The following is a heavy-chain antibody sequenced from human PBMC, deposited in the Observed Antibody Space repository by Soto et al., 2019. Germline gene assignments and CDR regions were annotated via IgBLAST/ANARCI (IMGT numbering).Heavy chain of an antibody. J-gene: IGHJ4*02. CDR3: ASTKEDTAMVGTFDY. CDR1: GGSFSGYY. D-gene: IGHD5-18*01. Sequence: SETLSLTCAVYGGSFSGYYWSWIRQPPGKGLEWIGYIYYSGSTNYNPSLKSRVTISVDTSKNQFSLKLSSVTAADTAVYYCASTKEDTAMVGTFDYWGQGTLVTVSS. V-gene: IGHV4-59*01. CDR2: IYYSGST.